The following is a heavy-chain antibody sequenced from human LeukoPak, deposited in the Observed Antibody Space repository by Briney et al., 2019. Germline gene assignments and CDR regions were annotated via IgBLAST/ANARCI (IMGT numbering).Heavy chain of an antibody. J-gene: IGHJ5*02. V-gene: IGHV1-18*01. CDR1: GYTFTSYG. CDR3: ARAGYYDFWSGYYKGTWFDP. D-gene: IGHD3-3*01. CDR2: ISAYNGNT. Sequence: ASVKVSCKASGYTFTSYGISWVRQAPGQGLEWMGWISAYNGNTNYAQKLQGRVTMTTDTSTSTAYMELRSLRSDDTAVYYCARAGYYDFWSGYYKGTWFDPWGQGTLVTVSS.